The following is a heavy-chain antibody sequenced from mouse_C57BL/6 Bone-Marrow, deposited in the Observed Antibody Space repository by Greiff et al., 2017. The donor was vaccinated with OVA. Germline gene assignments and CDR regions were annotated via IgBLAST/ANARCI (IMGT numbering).Heavy chain of an antibody. CDR2: SRNKANDYTT. CDR3: ARDAGDYVFDY. J-gene: IGHJ2*01. Sequence: DVKLVESGGGLVQSGRSLRLSCATSGFTFSDFYMEWVRQAPGKGLEWIAASRNKANDYTTEYSASVKGRFIVSRDTSQSILYLQMNALRAEDTAIYYCARDAGDYVFDYWGQGTTLTVSS. V-gene: IGHV7-1*01. CDR1: GFTFSDFY. D-gene: IGHD2-4*01.